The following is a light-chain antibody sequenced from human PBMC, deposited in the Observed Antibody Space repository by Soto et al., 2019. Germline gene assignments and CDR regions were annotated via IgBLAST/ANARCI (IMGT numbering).Light chain of an antibody. CDR1: QSVSRH. Sequence: EIVMTQSPATLSVSPGDKATLSCRASQSVSRHLAWYQQRPGQAPRLLVYDATTRATGVPVRFSASGSGTEFTLTIASLQSDDFAVYYCQQYNNWPPITFGQGTRLDIK. J-gene: IGKJ5*01. CDR3: QQYNNWPPIT. V-gene: IGKV3D-15*01. CDR2: DAT.